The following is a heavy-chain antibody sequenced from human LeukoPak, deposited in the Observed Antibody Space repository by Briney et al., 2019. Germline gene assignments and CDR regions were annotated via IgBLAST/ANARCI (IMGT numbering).Heavy chain of an antibody. CDR3: AKDTFYSNYFQPFDY. CDR2: ISGSGGST. Sequence: QPGGSLRLSCAASGFTFSSYAMSWVRQAPGKGVEWVSAISGSGGSTYYADSVKGRFTISRDNSKNTLYLQMNSLRAEDTAVYYCAKDTFYSNYFQPFDYWGQGTLVTVSS. CDR1: GFTFSSYA. V-gene: IGHV3-23*01. J-gene: IGHJ4*02. D-gene: IGHD4-11*01.